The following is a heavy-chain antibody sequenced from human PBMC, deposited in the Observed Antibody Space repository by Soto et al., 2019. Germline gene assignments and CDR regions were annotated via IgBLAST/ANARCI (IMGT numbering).Heavy chain of an antibody. J-gene: IGHJ5*02. CDR1: GFTFSSYW. D-gene: IGHD3-10*01. CDR3: ARFTRVASNWFDP. Sequence: GGSLRLSCAASGFTFSSYWMSWVRQAPGKGLEWVANIKQDGSEKYYVDSVKGRFTISRDNAKNSLYLQMNSLRAEDTAVYYCARFTRVASNWFDPWGQGTLVTVSS. V-gene: IGHV3-7*01. CDR2: IKQDGSEK.